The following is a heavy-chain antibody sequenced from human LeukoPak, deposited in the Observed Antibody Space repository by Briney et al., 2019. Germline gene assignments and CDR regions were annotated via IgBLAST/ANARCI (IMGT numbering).Heavy chain of an antibody. J-gene: IGHJ6*03. Sequence: SETLSLTCAVSNYPITSDYYWVWIRQPPGQGLEWIGQIFHSGIAHYNPSLKSRLTMSVATSSSPFSVNLNSVTAADTAVYYCGRAGFGTAYNRFYYYMDVWGKGTTVTVSS. CDR1: NYPITSDYY. CDR2: IFHSGIA. V-gene: IGHV4-38-2*01. D-gene: IGHD3-16*01. CDR3: GRAGFGTAYNRFYYYMDV.